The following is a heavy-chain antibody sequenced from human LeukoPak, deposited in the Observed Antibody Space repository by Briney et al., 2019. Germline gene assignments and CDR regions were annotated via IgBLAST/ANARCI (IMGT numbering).Heavy chain of an antibody. CDR3: AGRITGYSSGYVF. J-gene: IGHJ4*02. V-gene: IGHV3-30*03. Sequence: GGSLRLSCAASGFTFSDYGMHWVRQASGKGLEWVAVISYDGSNKYYADSVKGRFTIFRDNSENTVYLQMNNLRGEDTAIYYCAGRITGYSSGYVFWGQGTLVTVSS. D-gene: IGHD5-18*01. CDR2: ISYDGSNK. CDR1: GFTFSDYG.